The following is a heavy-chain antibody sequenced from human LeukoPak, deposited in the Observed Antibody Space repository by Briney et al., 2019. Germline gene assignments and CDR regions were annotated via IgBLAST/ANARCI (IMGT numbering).Heavy chain of an antibody. V-gene: IGHV3-21*01. D-gene: IGHD6-19*01. CDR1: GFTFSSYS. J-gene: IGHJ3*02. CDR3: AREMYAGWYFAFDI. Sequence: GGSLRLSCAASGFTFSSYSMNWVRQAPGKGLEWVSSISSSSSYIYYADSVKGRFTISRDNAKNSLFLQMSSLRAKDTAVYYCAREMYAGWYFAFDIWGQGTMVTVSS. CDR2: ISSSSSYI.